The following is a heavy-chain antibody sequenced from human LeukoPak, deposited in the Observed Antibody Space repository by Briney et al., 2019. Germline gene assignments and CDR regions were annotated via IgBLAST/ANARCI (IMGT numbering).Heavy chain of an antibody. CDR2: IYYSGNT. J-gene: IGHJ5*02. D-gene: IGHD3-22*01. V-gene: IGHV4-39*07. CDR3: ARRYPLGLYDNWFDP. CDR1: GGSISSSSYY. Sequence: KPSETLSLTCTVSGGSISSSSYYWGWIRQPPGKGLEWIGSIYYSGNTYYNPSLKSRVTISVDTSKNQFSLKLSSVTAADTAVYYCARRYPLGLYDNWFDPWGQGTLVTVSS.